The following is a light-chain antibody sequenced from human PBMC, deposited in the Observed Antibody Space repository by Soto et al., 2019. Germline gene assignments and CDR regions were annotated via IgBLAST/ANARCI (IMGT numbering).Light chain of an antibody. CDR1: QDISHF. V-gene: IGKV1-17*03. J-gene: IGKJ4*01. CDR3: LQHNSYPLT. Sequence: DIPMTQSPSAMSASVGDRVTITCRASQDISHFLAWFQQRPGKVPKRLIYAASTLQSGVPSRFSGSGYGTEFTLTITSLQPEDSATYYCLQHNSYPLTFGGGTKVEIK. CDR2: AAS.